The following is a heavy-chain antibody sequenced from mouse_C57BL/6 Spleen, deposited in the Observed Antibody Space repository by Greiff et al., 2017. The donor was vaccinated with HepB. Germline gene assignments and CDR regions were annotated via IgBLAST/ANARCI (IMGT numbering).Heavy chain of an antibody. CDR2: INPNNGGT. CDR1: GYTFTDYY. D-gene: IGHD2-4*01. CDR3: ARRYDYDARDYFDY. V-gene: IGHV1-26*01. Sequence: EVQVQQSGPELVKPGASVKISCKASGYTFTDYYMNWVKQSHGKSLEWIGDINPNNGGTSYNQKFKGKATLTVDKSSSTAYMELRSLTSEDSAVYYCARRYDYDARDYFDYWGQGTTLTVSS. J-gene: IGHJ2*01.